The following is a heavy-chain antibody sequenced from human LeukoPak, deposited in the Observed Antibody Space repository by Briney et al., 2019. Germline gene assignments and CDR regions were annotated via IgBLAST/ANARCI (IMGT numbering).Heavy chain of an antibody. V-gene: IGHV4-39*07. Sequence: PSETLSLTRTVSGGSISSSSYYWGWIRQPPGKGLEWIGSIYYSGSTYYNPSLKSRVTISVDTSKNQFSLKLSSVTAADTAVYYCARAPLGLFDYWGQGTLVTVSS. CDR1: GGSISSSSYY. CDR3: ARAPLGLFDY. J-gene: IGHJ4*02. CDR2: IYYSGST.